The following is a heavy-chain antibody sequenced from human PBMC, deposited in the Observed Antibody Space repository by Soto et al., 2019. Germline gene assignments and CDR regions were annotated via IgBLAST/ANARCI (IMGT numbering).Heavy chain of an antibody. CDR2: ISWNSGSI. V-gene: IGHV3-9*01. CDR3: AKDLSPGEYYYYYMDV. CDR1: GFTFDDYA. D-gene: IGHD3-16*02. J-gene: IGHJ6*03. Sequence: GGSLRLSCAASGFTFDDYAMHWVRQAPGKGLGWVSGISWNSGSIGYADSVKGRFTISRDNAKNSLYLQMNSLRAEDTALYYCAKDLSPGEYYYYYMDVWGKGTTVTVSS.